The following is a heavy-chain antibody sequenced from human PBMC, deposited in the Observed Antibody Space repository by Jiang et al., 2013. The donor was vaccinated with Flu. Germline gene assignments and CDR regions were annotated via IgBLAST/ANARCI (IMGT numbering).Heavy chain of an antibody. CDR2: VWHDGSNK. J-gene: IGHJ4*02. Sequence: VQLVESGGGVVQPGGSRRLSCAASGFTFSYYAMYWVRQAPGKGLEWVASVWHDGSNKYYGDSVKGRFTVSRDNSKDTLYLQMNSLTVEDTALYFCATLRGSTYDSYLLDFWGQGTLVTV. CDR3: ATLRGSTYDSYLLDF. V-gene: IGHV3-30*02. CDR1: GFTFSYYA. D-gene: IGHD3-10*01.